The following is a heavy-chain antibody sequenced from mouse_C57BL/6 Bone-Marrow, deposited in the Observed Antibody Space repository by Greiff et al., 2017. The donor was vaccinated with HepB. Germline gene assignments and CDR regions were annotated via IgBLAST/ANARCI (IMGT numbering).Heavy chain of an antibody. CDR2: ISDGGSYT. D-gene: IGHD3-2*02. CDR3: ARDIQLRLRGYAMDY. Sequence: EVKLVESGGGLVKPGGSLKLSCAASGFTFSSYAMSWVRQTPEKRLEWVATISDGGSYTYYPDNVKGRFTISRDNAKNNLYLQMSHLKSEDTAMYYCARDIQLRLRGYAMDYWGQGTSVTVSS. V-gene: IGHV5-4*01. J-gene: IGHJ4*01. CDR1: GFTFSSYA.